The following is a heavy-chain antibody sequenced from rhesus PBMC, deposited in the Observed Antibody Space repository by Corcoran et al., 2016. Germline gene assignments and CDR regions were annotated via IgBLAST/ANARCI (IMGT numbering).Heavy chain of an antibody. CDR2: ISRFSSYI. Sequence: EVQLVESGGGLVQPGGSLRLSCAASGFTFSDYYMSWVRQAPGKGLEWVSSISRFSSYIYYADSVKGRFTISRDNAKNSLSLQMNSLKTEDTAVYYCTRLGPLGYYFDYWGQGVLVTVSS. CDR1: GFTFSDYY. CDR3: TRLGPLGYYFDY. J-gene: IGHJ4*01. D-gene: IGHD3-34*01. V-gene: IGHV3S16*01.